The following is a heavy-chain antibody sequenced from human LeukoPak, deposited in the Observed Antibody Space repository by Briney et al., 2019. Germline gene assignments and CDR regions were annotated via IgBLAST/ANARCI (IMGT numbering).Heavy chain of an antibody. CDR3: ARDRQLERRGFDY. CDR2: ISYDGSNK. V-gene: IGHV3-30-3*01. Sequence: GSLRLSCAASGFTFSSYAMHWVRQAPGKGLEWVAVISYDGSNKYYADSVKGRFTISRDNSKNTLYLQMNSLRAEDTAVYYCARDRQLERRGFDYWGQGTLVTVSS. J-gene: IGHJ4*02. D-gene: IGHD1-1*01. CDR1: GFTFSSYA.